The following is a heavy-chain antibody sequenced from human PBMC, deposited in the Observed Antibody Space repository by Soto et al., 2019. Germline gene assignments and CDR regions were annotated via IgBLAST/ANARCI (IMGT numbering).Heavy chain of an antibody. D-gene: IGHD3-22*01. CDR2: IYYDGST. Sequence: SAPLSLICPVSGASISTSTHYWARLRQPPGKGLEWIGSIYYDGSTHYYPSLESRVTISADMSKNQFSLRLNSVTAADTAVYYCARPYYDSSGYWGAMDIWGQGTMVT. CDR3: ARPYYDSSGYWGAMDI. J-gene: IGHJ3*02. V-gene: IGHV4-39*01. CDR1: GASISTSTHY.